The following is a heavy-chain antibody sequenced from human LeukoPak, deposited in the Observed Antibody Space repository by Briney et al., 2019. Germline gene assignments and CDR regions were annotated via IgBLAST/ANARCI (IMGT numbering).Heavy chain of an antibody. CDR1: GFTFSSYG. Sequence: QPGGSLRLSCAASGFTFSSYGMHWVRQAPGKGLEWVAVIWYDGSNKYYADSVKGRFTISRDNSKNTLYLQMNSLRAEDTAVYYCARDAGYYYDNHDAFDIWGQETMVTVSS. CDR2: IWYDGSNK. CDR3: ARDAGYYYDNHDAFDI. J-gene: IGHJ3*02. V-gene: IGHV3-33*01. D-gene: IGHD3-22*01.